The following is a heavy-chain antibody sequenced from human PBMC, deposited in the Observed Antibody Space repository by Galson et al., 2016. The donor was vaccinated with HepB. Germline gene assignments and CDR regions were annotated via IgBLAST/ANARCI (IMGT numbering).Heavy chain of an antibody. J-gene: IGHJ4*02. Sequence: ETLSLTCTVSGGSISSSYYYWGWIRQPPGKGLEWIGSIYYSGSTYYNPSLKSRVTISVDTSKNQFSLKLRSVTAADTAVYYCASITLRFLEWSINDYWGQGTLVTVSS. V-gene: IGHV4-39*01. CDR3: ASITLRFLEWSINDY. D-gene: IGHD3-3*01. CDR1: GGSISSSYYY. CDR2: IYYSGST.